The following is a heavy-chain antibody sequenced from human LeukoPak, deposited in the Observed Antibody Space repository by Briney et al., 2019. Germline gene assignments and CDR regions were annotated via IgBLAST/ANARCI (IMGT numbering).Heavy chain of an antibody. V-gene: IGHV4-59*01. CDR2: IYYSGST. D-gene: IGHD3-22*01. CDR3: ARQRYYETSGYPFDP. J-gene: IGHJ5*02. CDR1: GDSISNYY. Sequence: SETLSLTCTVSGDSISNYYWGWIRQPPGKGLEWIGYIYYSGSTNYNPSLKSRVTISVDTTKNQFSLKLSSVTAADTAVYYCARQRYYETSGYPFDPWGQGTLVTVSS.